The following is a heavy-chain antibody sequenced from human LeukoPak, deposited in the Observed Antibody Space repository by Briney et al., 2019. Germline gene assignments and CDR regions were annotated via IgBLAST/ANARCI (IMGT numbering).Heavy chain of an antibody. CDR2: IYSGGST. D-gene: IGHD3-10*01. CDR1: GFTFSSYA. Sequence: GGSLRLSCAASGFTFSSYAMSWVRQAPGKGLEWVSVIYSGGSTYYADSVKGRFTISRDNSKNTLYLQMNSLRAEDTAVYYCARDGITMVRGVIKYYYGMDVWGQGTTVTVSS. J-gene: IGHJ6*02. V-gene: IGHV3-53*01. CDR3: ARDGITMVRGVIKYYYGMDV.